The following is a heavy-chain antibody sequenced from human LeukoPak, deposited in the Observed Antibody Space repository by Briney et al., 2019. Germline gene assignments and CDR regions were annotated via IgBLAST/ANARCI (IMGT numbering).Heavy chain of an antibody. CDR3: ARDGGRLYNWFDP. D-gene: IGHD3-16*01. Sequence: ASVKVSCKASGYAFTSDINWVRQAAGQGLEWMGWMNPNSGNTGYEQKFQGRVTMTRDTSTSTVSMELSSLRSEDTAVYYCARDGGRLYNWFDPWGQGTLVTVSS. CDR2: MNPNSGNT. CDR1: GYAFTSD. V-gene: IGHV1-8*01. J-gene: IGHJ5*02.